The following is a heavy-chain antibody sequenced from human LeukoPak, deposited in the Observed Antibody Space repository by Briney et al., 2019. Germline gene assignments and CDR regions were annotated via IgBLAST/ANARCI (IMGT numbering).Heavy chain of an antibody. CDR3: ARDQGSYGLDY. CDR1: GGSISNYY. V-gene: IGHV4-59*01. D-gene: IGHD5-18*01. Sequence: KPSETLSLTCTVSGGSISNYYWSWVRQPPGKGLEWIGYIYYTGSTNYNPSLKSRLTLSVDASKNEFSLKLSSVTAADTAVYYCARDQGSYGLDYWGQGTLVTVSS. J-gene: IGHJ4*02. CDR2: IYYTGST.